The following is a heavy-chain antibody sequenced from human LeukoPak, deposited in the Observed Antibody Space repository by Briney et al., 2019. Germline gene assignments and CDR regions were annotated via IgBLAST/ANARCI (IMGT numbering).Heavy chain of an antibody. V-gene: IGHV3-7*05. J-gene: IGHJ5*02. CDR2: IKEDGSEK. CDR3: ARASKPWLQLT. CDR1: GFTFSNSW. Sequence: PGGSLRLSCAASGFTFSNSWMIWVRQAQGKGLEWVGNIKEDGSEKRYADSVRGRFTISRDNAQTSIYLQMNSLRAEDTAVYYCARASKPWLQLTWGQGTLVTVSS. D-gene: IGHD5-24*01.